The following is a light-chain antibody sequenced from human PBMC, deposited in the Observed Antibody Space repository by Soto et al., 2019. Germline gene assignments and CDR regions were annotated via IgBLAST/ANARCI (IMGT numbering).Light chain of an antibody. Sequence: ELVLTQSPGTLSLSPGERATLSCRASQSVYKNFLAWYEQKPGQAPRLLINGASNRATGIPDRFSGSGSGTDFSLTIDRLEPEDFAVYFCQQYGSSPPTCGGGTKVAIK. CDR3: QQYGSSPPT. V-gene: IGKV3-20*01. CDR1: QSVYKNF. J-gene: IGKJ4*01. CDR2: GAS.